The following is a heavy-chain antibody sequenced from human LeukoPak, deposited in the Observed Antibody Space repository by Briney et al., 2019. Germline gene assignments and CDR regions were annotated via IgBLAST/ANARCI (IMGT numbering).Heavy chain of an antibody. D-gene: IGHD3-16*01. V-gene: IGHV5-51*01. CDR2: IYAGDSST. CDR1: GFTFTTYS. Sequence: GESLKISCKGSGFTFTTYSFAWVRQMPGKGLEWMGVIYAGDSSTRYSPSFQGQVTIPVDKSISTAYLQWSSLEASDSAIYYCARHSCYDSWGQGTLVTVSS. CDR3: ARHSCYDS. J-gene: IGHJ4*02.